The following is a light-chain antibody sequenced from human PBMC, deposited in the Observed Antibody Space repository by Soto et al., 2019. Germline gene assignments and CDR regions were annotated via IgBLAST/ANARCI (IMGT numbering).Light chain of an antibody. Sequence: QSVLTQPPSASGSPGQSVTISCTGTSSDIGTYDYVSWYPHLPDKAPKLIIYEVSKRPSGVPDRFSGSKSGNTASLTVSGLQAEDEGDYYCCSYGGGNNFYVFGTGTKVTVL. J-gene: IGLJ1*01. CDR1: SSDIGTYDY. CDR3: CSYGGGNNFYV. V-gene: IGLV2-8*01. CDR2: EVS.